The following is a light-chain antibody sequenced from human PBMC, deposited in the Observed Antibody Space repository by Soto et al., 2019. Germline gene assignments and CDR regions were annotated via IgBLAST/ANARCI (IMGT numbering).Light chain of an antibody. CDR1: QSISGN. Sequence: EIVMTQSPATLSESPGERATLSCRASQSISGNLAWYQLKPGQAPRILIYGASTRATGIPARFSGIGSGTEFTLTISSLQSEDFAVYYCQQYNNWLPITFGQGTRLEIK. CDR2: GAS. V-gene: IGKV3-15*01. J-gene: IGKJ5*01. CDR3: QQYNNWLPIT.